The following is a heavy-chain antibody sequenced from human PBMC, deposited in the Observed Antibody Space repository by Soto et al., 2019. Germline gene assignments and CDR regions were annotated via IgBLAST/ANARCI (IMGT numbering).Heavy chain of an antibody. V-gene: IGHV3-9*01. CDR2: IDWNSGSV. J-gene: IGHJ6*02. CDR3: VNRRGSYFVFYGTDV. Sequence: VQVVESGGGLVQPGRSLRLSCVASGFRFDDYAMQWVRQTPGKGLEWVAGIDWNSGSVAYVDSVKGRFTISRDNARNSLYLEMKSLRGEDTAVYYCVNRRGSYFVFYGTDVWGQGTTVTVS. CDR1: GFRFDDYA. D-gene: IGHD1-26*01.